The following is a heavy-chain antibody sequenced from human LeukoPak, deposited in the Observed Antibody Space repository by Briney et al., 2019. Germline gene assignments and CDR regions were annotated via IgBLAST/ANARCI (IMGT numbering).Heavy chain of an antibody. J-gene: IGHJ5*02. Sequence: GGSLRLSCAASGFTFDDYGMSWVRQAPGKGLEWVSGINWNGGSTGYADSVKGRFTISRDNAKNSLYLQMNSLRAEDTALYYCAREVDYYGSGSYLSANWFDPWGQGTLVTVSS. CDR3: AREVDYYGSGSYLSANWFDP. D-gene: IGHD3-10*01. V-gene: IGHV3-20*04. CDR2: INWNGGST. CDR1: GFTFDDYG.